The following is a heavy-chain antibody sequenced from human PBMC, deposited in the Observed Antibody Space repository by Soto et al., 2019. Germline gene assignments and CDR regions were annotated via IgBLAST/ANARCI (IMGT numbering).Heavy chain of an antibody. CDR3: ARSGVTIFGVVIGTSYGREV. J-gene: IGHJ6*04. Sequence: SETLSLTCTVSGGSISSYYWSRTRQPPGKGLEWIGYIYYSVSTNYNPSLKSRVTISVDTSKNQFSLKLSSVTAADTAVYYCARSGVTIFGVVIGTSYGREVWGNGKTVIVSP. CDR2: IYYSVST. CDR1: GGSISSYY. D-gene: IGHD3-3*01. V-gene: IGHV4-59*01.